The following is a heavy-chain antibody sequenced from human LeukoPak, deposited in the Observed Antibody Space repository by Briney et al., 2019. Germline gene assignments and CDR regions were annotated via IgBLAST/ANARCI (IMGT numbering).Heavy chain of an antibody. CDR1: GFIFSRYS. D-gene: IGHD1-14*01. CDR2: ISSNGGST. CDR3: AREEPAGSTDY. Sequence: PGGSLRLSCAASGFIFSRYSMHWVRQAPGKGLEYVSVISSNGGSTYYANSVKGRFTISRDNSKNTLYFQMDSLRDDDMAVYYCAREEPAGSTDYWGQGTLVTVSS. V-gene: IGHV3-64*01. J-gene: IGHJ4*02.